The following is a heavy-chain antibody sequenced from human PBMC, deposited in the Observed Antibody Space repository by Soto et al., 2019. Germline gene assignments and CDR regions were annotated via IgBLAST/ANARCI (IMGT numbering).Heavy chain of an antibody. CDR3: ARDTGWYGVGWFDP. D-gene: IGHD6-19*01. J-gene: IGHJ5*02. Sequence: ASVKVSCKASGYTFTGYYMHWVRQAPGQGLEWMGWINPNSGGTNYAQKFQGWVTMTRDTSISTAYMELSRLRSDDTAVYYCARDTGWYGVGWFDPWGQGTLVTVSS. CDR1: GYTFTGYY. CDR2: INPNSGGT. V-gene: IGHV1-2*04.